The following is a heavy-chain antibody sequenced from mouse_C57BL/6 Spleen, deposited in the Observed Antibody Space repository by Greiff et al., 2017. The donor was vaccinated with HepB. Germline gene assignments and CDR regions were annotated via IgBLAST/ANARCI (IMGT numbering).Heavy chain of an antibody. V-gene: IGHV3-6*01. CDR1: GYSITSGYY. CDR3: ARGKALTRLYYFDY. J-gene: IGHJ2*01. CDR2: ISYDGSN. Sequence: EVKLQESGPGLVKPSQSLSLTCSVTGYSITSGYYWNWIRQFPGNKLEWMGYISYDGSNNYNPSLKNRISITRDTSKNQFFLKLNSVTTEDTATYYCARGKALTRLYYFDYWGQGTTLTVSS.